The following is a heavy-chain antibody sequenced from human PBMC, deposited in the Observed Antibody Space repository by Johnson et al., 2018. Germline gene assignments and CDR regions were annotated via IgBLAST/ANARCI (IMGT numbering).Heavy chain of an antibody. CDR3: ARGLSYKTD. CDR2: IIPKFDTA. Sequence: QVQLVQAGTEVKPGSSVKVSCKATGGTFKSYAITWLRQAPGQGLEWMGGIIPKFDTANYAQKFQDRVTITADESTGTADMEWSSLRSEDTAVYYGARGLSYKTDWGQGTLVTVSS. V-gene: IGHV1-69*12. J-gene: IGHJ1*01. CDR1: GGTFKSYA. D-gene: IGHD3-16*02.